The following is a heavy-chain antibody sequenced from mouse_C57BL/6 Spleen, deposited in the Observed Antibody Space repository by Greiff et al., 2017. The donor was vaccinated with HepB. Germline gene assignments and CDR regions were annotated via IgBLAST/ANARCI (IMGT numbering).Heavy chain of an antibody. Sequence: EVQVVESGEGLVKPGGSLKLSCAASGFTFSSYAMSWVRQTPEKRLEWVAYISSGGDYIYYADTVKGRFTISRDNARNTLYLQMSSLKSEDTAMYYCTNMVTTDAMDYWGQGTSVTVSS. D-gene: IGHD2-2*01. CDR2: ISSGGDYI. CDR1: GFTFSSYA. V-gene: IGHV5-9-1*02. CDR3: TNMVTTDAMDY. J-gene: IGHJ4*01.